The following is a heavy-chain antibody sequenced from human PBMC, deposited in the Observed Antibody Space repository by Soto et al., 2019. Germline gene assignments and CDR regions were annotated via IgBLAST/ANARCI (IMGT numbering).Heavy chain of an antibody. Sequence: PSETLSLTCAVYGGSFSGYYWSWIRQPPGKGLEWIGEINHSGSSNYNPSLKSRVTISVDTSRNQPSLNLRSVTAADTAVYYCARSGPKYCSGGTCSPFDYWGQGTPVTVSS. J-gene: IGHJ4*02. CDR3: ARSGPKYCSGGTCSPFDY. D-gene: IGHD2-15*01. CDR2: INHSGSS. CDR1: GGSFSGYY. V-gene: IGHV4-34*01.